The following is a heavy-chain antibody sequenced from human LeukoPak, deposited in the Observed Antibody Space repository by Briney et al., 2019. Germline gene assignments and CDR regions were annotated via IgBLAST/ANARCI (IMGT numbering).Heavy chain of an antibody. V-gene: IGHV3-53*01. CDR3: ARGRFSGPDDY. CDR2: IYSGGAT. D-gene: IGHD6-19*01. J-gene: IGHJ4*02. CDR1: EFSVSSNY. Sequence: GGSLRLSCAVSEFSVSSNYMNRVRQAPGKGLEWVSVIYSGGATYYADSVRGRFTISRDNSKNMVSLQMTSLGAEDTAVYYCARGRFSGPDDYWGQGTLVTVSS.